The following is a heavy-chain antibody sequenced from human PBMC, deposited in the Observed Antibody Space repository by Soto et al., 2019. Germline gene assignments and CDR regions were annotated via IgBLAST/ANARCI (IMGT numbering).Heavy chain of an antibody. CDR1: GFTFSSYA. Sequence: EVQQLESGGGLVQPGGSLRLSCAASGFTFSSYATSWVRQGPGKGLEWVSAINGNSGSKYYADSVKGRFTVSRDNSKNTLYLQMNSLKSEDTAVYYCAHPGPLYSDYDKVAFDYWGQGTLVTVSS. CDR2: INGNSGSK. D-gene: IGHD5-12*01. CDR3: AHPGPLYSDYDKVAFDY. J-gene: IGHJ4*02. V-gene: IGHV3-23*01.